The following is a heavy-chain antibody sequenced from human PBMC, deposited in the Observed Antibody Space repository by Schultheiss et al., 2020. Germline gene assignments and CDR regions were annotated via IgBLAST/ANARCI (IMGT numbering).Heavy chain of an antibody. Sequence: QTLSLTCAVSGGSVSSGSYYWSWIRQPPGKGLEWLALIYWNDDKRYSTSLKTRLTISKDTSKNQVVLTMTNMDPVDTATYYCARMGRGYYDSSGYDDAFDIWGQGTMVTVSS. CDR3: ARMGRGYYDSSGYDDAFDI. V-gene: IGHV2-70*01. D-gene: IGHD3-22*01. CDR1: GGSVSSGSYY. J-gene: IGHJ3*02. CDR2: IYWNDDK.